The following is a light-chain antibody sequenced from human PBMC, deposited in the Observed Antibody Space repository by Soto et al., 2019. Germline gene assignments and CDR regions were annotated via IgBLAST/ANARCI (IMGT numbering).Light chain of an antibody. CDR3: CSYAGSYTFV. V-gene: IGLV2-11*01. Sequence: QSALTQPRSVSGSPGQSVTLSCTGTSSDVGGYNYVSWYQQHPGKAPKLMIYDVITRPSGVPDRFSGSKSGNTASLTISGLQAEDEADYYCCSYAGSYTFVFGTGTKRTVL. CDR2: DVI. CDR1: SSDVGGYNY. J-gene: IGLJ1*01.